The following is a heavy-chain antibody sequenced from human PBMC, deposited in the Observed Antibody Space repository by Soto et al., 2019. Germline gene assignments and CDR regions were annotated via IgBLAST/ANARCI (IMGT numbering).Heavy chain of an antibody. Sequence: QVQLVESGGGVVRPGRSLRLSCAASGFTFSSYGMHWVRQAPGKGLEWVAVISYDGSNKYYADSVKGRFTISRDNSKNTLYLQMNSLRAEDTAVYYCANIAGGSCYYWGQGTLVTVSS. V-gene: IGHV3-30*18. CDR1: GFTFSSYG. J-gene: IGHJ4*02. CDR2: ISYDGSNK. D-gene: IGHD2-15*01. CDR3: ANIAGGSCYY.